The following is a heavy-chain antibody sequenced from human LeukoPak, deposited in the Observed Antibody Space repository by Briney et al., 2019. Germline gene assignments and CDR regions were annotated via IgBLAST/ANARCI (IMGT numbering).Heavy chain of an antibody. V-gene: IGHV3-21*01. CDR3: ASLPTRLREGYSYYYGMDV. Sequence: GGALRLSCAASGVTFSNYNMNWVRQAPGEGLDWGSSISSSRSNIHYAGSVKGRLTISRDNANNSLYLHMNRLRAEDTAVYYCASLPTRLREGYSYYYGMDVWGQGTTVTVSS. CDR2: ISSSRSNI. CDR1: GVTFSNYN. D-gene: IGHD3-16*01. J-gene: IGHJ6*02.